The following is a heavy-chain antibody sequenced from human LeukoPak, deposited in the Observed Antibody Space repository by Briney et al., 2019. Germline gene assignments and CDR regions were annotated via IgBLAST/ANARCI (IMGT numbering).Heavy chain of an antibody. D-gene: IGHD1-7*01. CDR1: GFSFSTSGVG. Sequence: SGPTLVNPTQPLTLTCTFSGFSFSTSGVGVSWIRQPPGKALEWLALIYWNDDKRYSPSLKSRLTITKDTSKNHVVLTMTNMDPVDTATYYCAHSEDWNYDDYWGQGTLVTVSS. V-gene: IGHV2-5*01. CDR2: IYWNDDK. CDR3: AHSEDWNYDDY. J-gene: IGHJ4*02.